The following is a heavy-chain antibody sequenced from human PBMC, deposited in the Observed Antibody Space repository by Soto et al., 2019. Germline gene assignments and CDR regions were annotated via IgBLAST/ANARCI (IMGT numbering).Heavy chain of an antibody. Sequence: VQLEQSGPEVKKPGSSVKVSCKASGGTFSTSALSWVRQAPGQGLEWMGGIMPVLPTPDYAQKFQGRVTINADESTSTAYMELGGLTSDDTAVYYCARHKDRLQLGGNYYYILDVWGQGTAVTVSS. CDR2: IMPVLPTP. J-gene: IGHJ6*02. CDR1: GGTFSTSA. D-gene: IGHD5-12*01. V-gene: IGHV1-69*11. CDR3: ARHKDRLQLGGNYYYILDV.